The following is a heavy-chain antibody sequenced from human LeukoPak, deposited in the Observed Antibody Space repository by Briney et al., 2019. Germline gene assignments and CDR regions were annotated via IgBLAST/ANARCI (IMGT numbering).Heavy chain of an antibody. V-gene: IGHV3-7*01. Sequence: PGGSLRLSCAASGFTFSSYWMRWVRQAPGKGLEWVANIKQDGSEKYYVDSVKGRFTTSRDNVKNSLYLQMNSLRADDTAVYYCARRHNDGHTDYWGQGTLVTVSS. D-gene: IGHD3-16*01. CDR3: ARRHNDGHTDY. CDR1: GFTFSSYW. J-gene: IGHJ4*02. CDR2: IKQDGSEK.